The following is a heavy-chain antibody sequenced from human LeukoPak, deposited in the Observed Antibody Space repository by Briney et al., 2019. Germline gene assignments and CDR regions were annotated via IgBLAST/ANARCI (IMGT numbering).Heavy chain of an antibody. J-gene: IGHJ4*02. D-gene: IGHD3-22*01. V-gene: IGHV5-51*01. CDR2: IYPGDSDV. CDR3: ARRYSTGYSYYFDY. Sequence: GESLKISCKASGYSFATYWIGWVRQMPGKGLEWMGMIYPGDSDVGYSPSFQGRVTMSADKSINTAYLQWSSLKASDTAIYYCARRYSTGYSYYFDYWGQGTLVTVPS. CDR1: GYSFATYW.